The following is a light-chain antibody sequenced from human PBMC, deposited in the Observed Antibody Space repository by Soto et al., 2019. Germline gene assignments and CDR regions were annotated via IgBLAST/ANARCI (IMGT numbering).Light chain of an antibody. J-gene: IGKJ1*01. CDR3: QQRYNWPLT. CDR2: DAS. V-gene: IGKV3-11*01. CDR1: QSVSSY. Sequence: EIVLTQSPATLSLSPGERATLSCRASQSVSSYLAWYQQKFGQAPRLLIYDASNRATGIPARFSGSGSATDFTPTISSLEPEDFANYYCQQRYNWPLTFGQGTKVEIK.